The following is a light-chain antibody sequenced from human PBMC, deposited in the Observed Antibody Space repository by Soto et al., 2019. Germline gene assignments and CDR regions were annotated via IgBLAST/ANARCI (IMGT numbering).Light chain of an antibody. J-gene: IGKJ1*01. V-gene: IGKV3-15*01. CDR3: QQYNNWPLWT. CDR2: GAS. Sequence: EVVMTQSPATLSVSPGERVTLSCRASQSVRSNLAWYQQKPGQAPRLLIHGASTRATGIPARFSGSGSGTEFTLTISSLQSEDFAVYYCQQYNNWPLWTFGQGTKVDIK. CDR1: QSVRSN.